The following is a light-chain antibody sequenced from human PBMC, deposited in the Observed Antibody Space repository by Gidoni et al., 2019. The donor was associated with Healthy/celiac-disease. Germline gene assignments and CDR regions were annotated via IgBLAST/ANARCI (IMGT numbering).Light chain of an antibody. CDR1: QSVSSN. J-gene: IGKJ4*01. CDR3: QQYNNWPPLT. CDR2: CAS. V-gene: IGKV3-15*01. Sequence: EIVMTQSPATLSVSPGERATLSCRASQSVSSNLAWYQQKPGQAPRLLIYCASTRATGIPARLSGSGSGKEFTITISSLQSEDFEVYYCQQYNNWPPLTFGGGTKVEIK.